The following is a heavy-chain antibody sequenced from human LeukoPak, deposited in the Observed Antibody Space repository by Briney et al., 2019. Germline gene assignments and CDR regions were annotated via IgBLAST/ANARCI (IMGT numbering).Heavy chain of an antibody. CDR2: INPNSGGT. V-gene: IGHV1-2*02. J-gene: IGHJ4*02. D-gene: IGHD3-22*01. Sequence: ASVKVSCKASGGTFSSYAISWVRQAPGQGLEWMGWINPNSGGTNYAQKFQGRVTMTRDTSISTAYMELSRLRSDDTAVYYCARDRHRRHYYDSSLHPPLDYWGQGTLVTVSS. CDR1: GGTFSSYA. CDR3: ARDRHRRHYYDSSLHPPLDY.